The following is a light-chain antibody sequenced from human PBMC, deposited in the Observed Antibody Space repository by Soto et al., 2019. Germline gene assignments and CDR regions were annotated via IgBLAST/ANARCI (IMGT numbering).Light chain of an antibody. CDR2: ATD. CDR1: QTITNY. Sequence: DIQMIQSPSSLSASVGDRVTITCRASQTITNYLNWYQQQSGKAPKLLIYATDTLQSGVPSRFSGSGSGTDYTLTISSLQPEDFATYYCQQSYNTPQTFGQGTKVDLK. J-gene: IGKJ1*01. V-gene: IGKV1-39*01. CDR3: QQSYNTPQT.